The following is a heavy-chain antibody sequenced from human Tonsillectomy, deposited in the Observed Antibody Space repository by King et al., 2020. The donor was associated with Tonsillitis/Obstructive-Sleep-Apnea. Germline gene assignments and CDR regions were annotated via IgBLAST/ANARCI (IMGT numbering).Heavy chain of an antibody. CDR2: ICYSGST. CDR3: TRGSGYNYTYYFDY. D-gene: IGHD5-18*01. Sequence: QLQESGPGLVKPSETLSLTCTVSGASISSYYWSWIRQPPGKGLEWIGYICYSGSTNYNPSLKSRVTISVDTSKNQFSLKLSSVTAADTAVYYCTRGSGYNYTYYFDYWGQGTLVTVSS. J-gene: IGHJ4*02. V-gene: IGHV4-59*01. CDR1: GASISSYY.